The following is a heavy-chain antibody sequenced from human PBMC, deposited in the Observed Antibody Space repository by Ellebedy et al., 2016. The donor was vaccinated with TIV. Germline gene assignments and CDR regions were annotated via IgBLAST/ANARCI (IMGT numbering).Heavy chain of an antibody. CDR1: GFTFSSYA. D-gene: IGHD2-2*03. CDR2: ISYDGSNK. CDR3: ARGLDIVVDYGMDV. V-gene: IGHV3-30-3*01. Sequence: GESLKISXAASGFTFSSYAMHWVRQAPGKGLEWVAVISYDGSNKYYADSVKGRFTISRDNSKNTLYLQMNSLRAEDTAVYYCARGLDIVVDYGMDVWGQGTTVTVSS. J-gene: IGHJ6*02.